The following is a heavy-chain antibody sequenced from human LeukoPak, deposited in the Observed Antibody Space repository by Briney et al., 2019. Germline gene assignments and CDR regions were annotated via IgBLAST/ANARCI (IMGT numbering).Heavy chain of an antibody. V-gene: IGHV1-8*03. D-gene: IGHD3-3*01. CDR1: GYTFTSYD. Sequence: ASVKVSCKASGYTFTSYDINWVRQATGQGLEWMGWMNPNSGNTGYAQKFQGRVTITRNTSISTAYMELNSLRSEDTAVYYCAKFVTIWSGNDAFDIWGQGTMVTVSS. J-gene: IGHJ3*02. CDR3: AKFVTIWSGNDAFDI. CDR2: MNPNSGNT.